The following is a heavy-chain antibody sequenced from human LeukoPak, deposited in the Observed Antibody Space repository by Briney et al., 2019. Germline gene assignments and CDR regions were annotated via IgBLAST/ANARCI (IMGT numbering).Heavy chain of an antibody. Sequence: GGSLRLSCAASGFTFSSYSMNWVRQAPGKGLEWVSSISSSSTYIYYADSVKGRFTISRDNAKNSLYLQMNSLRAEDTAVYYCARENGDYSFDCWGQGTLVTVSS. D-gene: IGHD4-17*01. CDR2: ISSSSTYI. CDR1: GFTFSSYS. CDR3: ARENGDYSFDC. V-gene: IGHV3-21*01. J-gene: IGHJ4*02.